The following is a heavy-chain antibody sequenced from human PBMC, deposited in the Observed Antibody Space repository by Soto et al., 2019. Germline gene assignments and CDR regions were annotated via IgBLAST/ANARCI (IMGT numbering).Heavy chain of an antibody. Sequence: QVLLVQSGGEEKKPGASVKVSCKASGYIFVNYGIAWVRQAPGQGLEWMGWISPYTGNTHSASKVQGRLTMTTDTSTSTAYMDLGSLTSDDTAVYYCVMVDNYVTPTPQDVWGQRTTVTVSS. CDR3: VMVDNYVTPTPQDV. V-gene: IGHV1-18*01. D-gene: IGHD3-16*01. J-gene: IGHJ6*02. CDR2: ISPYTGNT. CDR1: GYIFVNYG.